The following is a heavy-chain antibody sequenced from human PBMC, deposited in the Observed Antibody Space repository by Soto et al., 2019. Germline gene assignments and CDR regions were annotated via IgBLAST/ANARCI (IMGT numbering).Heavy chain of an antibody. V-gene: IGHV3-11*06. D-gene: IGHD3-16*01. CDR2: ISGSSNYT. Sequence: GGSLRLSCAASGFTFSNYYMTWIRQAPGKGLKWVSFISGSSNYTDYAGSVKGRFTISRDNANNSLHLEMTRLRVEDTAVYYCVRVHHYDYVGYQYFDYWGEGRLVSVSS. CDR1: GFTFSNYY. J-gene: IGHJ4*02. CDR3: VRVHHYDYVGYQYFDY.